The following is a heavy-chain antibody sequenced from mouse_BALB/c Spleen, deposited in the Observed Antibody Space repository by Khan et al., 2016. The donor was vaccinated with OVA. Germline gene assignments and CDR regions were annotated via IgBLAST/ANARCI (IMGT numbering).Heavy chain of an antibody. CDR3: ARSGYGSFAY. J-gene: IGHJ3*01. V-gene: IGHV1S29*02. CDR1: GYTFTDYN. D-gene: IGHD1-2*01. Sequence: EVQLQESGPELVKPGASVKISCTASGYTFTDYNMDWVKQSHGKSLEWVGYIYPNSGGSGYNHHFKSKATLTVDTSSRTAYQVHRRLTSETSSFYYSARSGYGSFAYWGQGTLVTVST. CDR2: IYPNSGGS.